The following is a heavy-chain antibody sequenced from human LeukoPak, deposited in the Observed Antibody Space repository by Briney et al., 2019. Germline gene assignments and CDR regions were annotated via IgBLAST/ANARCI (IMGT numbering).Heavy chain of an antibody. CDR1: GFTFSSYG. CDR3: AKEIAAIGLPAVDH. CDR2: ISGSGGST. J-gene: IGHJ4*02. V-gene: IGHV3-23*01. Sequence: GGTLRLSCAASGFTFSSYGMSWVRQASGKGLEWVSAISGSGGSTYYADSVKGRLTISRDNSKNTLYLQMNSLRAEDMAVYYCAKEIAAIGLPAVDHWGQGTLVTVSS. D-gene: IGHD6-13*01.